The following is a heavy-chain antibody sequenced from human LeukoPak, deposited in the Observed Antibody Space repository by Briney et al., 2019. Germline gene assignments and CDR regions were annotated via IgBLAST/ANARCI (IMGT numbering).Heavy chain of an antibody. V-gene: IGHV3-23*01. D-gene: IGHD2-15*01. CDR3: ARDPYCSGGSCYGWFDP. CDR1: GFTFSSYD. J-gene: IGHJ5*02. CDR2: INSYGA. Sequence: PGGSLRLSCAASGFTFSSYDMSWVRQAPGKGLEWVSTINSYGAYADSVRGRFTISRDNSKNTLYLQMNSLRAEDTAVYYCARDPYCSGGSCYGWFDPWGQGTLVTVSS.